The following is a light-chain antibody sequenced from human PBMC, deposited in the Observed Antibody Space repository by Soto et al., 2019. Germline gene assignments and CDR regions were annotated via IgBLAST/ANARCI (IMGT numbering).Light chain of an antibody. Sequence: QSALTQPASVSGSPGQSITISCTGTSSDLGHYNYVSWYQQHPGKAPKLMIYEVTNRPSGVSDRFSGSRSGNTASLTISGLQAEDEADYYCSSYTASNTGVFGGGTKLTDL. CDR2: EVT. CDR1: SSDLGHYNY. J-gene: IGLJ3*02. CDR3: SSYTASNTGV. V-gene: IGLV2-14*01.